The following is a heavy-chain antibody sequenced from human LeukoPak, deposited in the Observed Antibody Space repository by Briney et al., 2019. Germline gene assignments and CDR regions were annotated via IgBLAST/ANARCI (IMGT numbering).Heavy chain of an antibody. CDR3: ARDRDSWDAFDI. J-gene: IGHJ3*02. D-gene: IGHD3-22*01. CDR1: GFTVSSNY. CDR2: IYSGGST. V-gene: IGHV3-53*01. Sequence: GGSLRLSCAASGFTVSSNYMSWVRQAPGKGLEWVSVIYSGGSTYYADSVKGRFTISRDNSKNTLYLQMNSLRAEDTAVYYCARDRDSWDAFDIWGQGTMVTVSS.